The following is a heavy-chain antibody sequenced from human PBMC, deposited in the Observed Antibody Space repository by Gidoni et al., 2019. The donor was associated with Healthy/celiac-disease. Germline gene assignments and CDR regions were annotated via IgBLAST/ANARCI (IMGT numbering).Heavy chain of an antibody. D-gene: IGHD5-12*01. CDR2: IIPIFGTA. CDR3: ARSVDIVATTPNGVYYYYYGMDV. Sequence: QVQLVQSGAEVKKPGSSVKVSCKASGGTFSSYAISWVRQAPGQGLEWMGGIIPIFGTANYAQKFQGRVTITADESTSTAYMELSSLRSEDTAVYYCARSVDIVATTPNGVYYYYYGMDVWGQGTTVTVSS. V-gene: IGHV1-69*01. J-gene: IGHJ6*02. CDR1: GGTFSSYA.